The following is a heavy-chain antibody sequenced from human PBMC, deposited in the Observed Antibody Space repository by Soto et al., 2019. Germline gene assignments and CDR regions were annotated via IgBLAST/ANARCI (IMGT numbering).Heavy chain of an antibody. V-gene: IGHV1-46*01. Sequence: GASVKVSCKPSGYTFSSYYLHWVRQAPGQGLEWMGIINPSSGSKNYAQKFQGRFIMTRDTSTSTVYMELSSLTSEDTALYYCAREARITGAPGDDAFDIWGQGTMVTVSS. D-gene: IGHD1-20*01. CDR2: INPSSGSK. CDR1: GYTFSSYY. J-gene: IGHJ3*02. CDR3: AREARITGAPGDDAFDI.